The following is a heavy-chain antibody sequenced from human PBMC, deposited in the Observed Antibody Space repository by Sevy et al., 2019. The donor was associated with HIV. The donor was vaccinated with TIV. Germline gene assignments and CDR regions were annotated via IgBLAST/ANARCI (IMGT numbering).Heavy chain of an antibody. Sequence: QQGGSLRLSCAASGFTFTLYAIHWVRQAPGKGLEWVALISYSGTNKYYADSVKGRFTISRDDSKNTAYLQMNNLRTDDTAVYYCARVAVEYCTDDCYHRFDYWGQGTQVTVSS. J-gene: IGHJ4*02. CDR3: ARVAVEYCTDDCYHRFDY. CDR1: GFTFTLYA. CDR2: ISYSGTNK. V-gene: IGHV3-30-3*01. D-gene: IGHD2-21*02.